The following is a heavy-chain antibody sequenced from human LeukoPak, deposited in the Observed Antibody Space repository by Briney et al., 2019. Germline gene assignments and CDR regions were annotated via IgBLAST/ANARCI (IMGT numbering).Heavy chain of an antibody. D-gene: IGHD6-13*01. J-gene: IGHJ4*02. CDR3: ARPPGYSSSWYVY. Sequence: ASVKVSCKASGYTFTSYDINWVRQATGQGLEWLGWMNPNSGNTGYAQKFQGRVTITRNTSISTAYMELSSLRSEDTAVYYCARPPGYSSSWYVYWGQGTLVTVSS. V-gene: IGHV1-8*03. CDR2: MNPNSGNT. CDR1: GYTFTSYD.